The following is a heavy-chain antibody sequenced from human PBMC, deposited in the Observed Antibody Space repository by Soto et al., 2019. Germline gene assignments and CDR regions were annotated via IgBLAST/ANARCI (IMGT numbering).Heavy chain of an antibody. D-gene: IGHD7-27*01. J-gene: IGHJ5*02. CDR1: GGSISSCGYS. CDR2: IYHSGST. V-gene: IGHV4-30-2*01. Sequence: SETLSVTCAVSGGSISSCGYSWSWIRQPPGKGLEWIGYIYHSGSTYYNPSLKSRVTISVDRSKNQFSLKLSSVTAADTAVYYCARVPGPWGQGTLVTVSS. CDR3: ARVPGP.